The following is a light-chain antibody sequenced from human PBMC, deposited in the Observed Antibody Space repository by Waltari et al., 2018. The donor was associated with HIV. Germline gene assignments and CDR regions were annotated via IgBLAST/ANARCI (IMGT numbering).Light chain of an antibody. CDR2: IAS. V-gene: IGKV1-39*01. Sequence: DIQMTQSPSTLSASVGDRVTITCRASQSVGSDLNWYQQKSGEAPKLLIYIASSLYSDVPPRFSGSRSWIDFTLTITSLQPEDFATYFCQQSSATPYTFGQGTRLDVK. J-gene: IGKJ2*01. CDR3: QQSSATPYT. CDR1: QSVGSD.